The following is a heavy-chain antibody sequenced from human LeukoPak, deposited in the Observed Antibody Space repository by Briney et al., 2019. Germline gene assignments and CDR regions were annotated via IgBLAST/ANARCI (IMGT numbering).Heavy chain of an antibody. CDR1: VGSISTYY. V-gene: IGHV4-59*01. Sequence: SETLSLTCTVSVGSISTYYWSWIRQPPGKGLEWIAYIYYSESTNYNPSLKTRVTISVDTSKDQFSLKLSSVTAADTAVYYCARDGGYGAFDIWGQGTMVTVSS. CDR2: IYYSEST. D-gene: IGHD1-26*01. J-gene: IGHJ3*02. CDR3: ARDGGYGAFDI.